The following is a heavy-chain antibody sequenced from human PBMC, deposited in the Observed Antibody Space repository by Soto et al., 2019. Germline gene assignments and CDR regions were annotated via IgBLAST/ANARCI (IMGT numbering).Heavy chain of an antibody. CDR3: ARYQRVTMIVVDEDYFDY. V-gene: IGHV1-69*05. J-gene: IGHJ4*02. CDR2: IIPILGTA. D-gene: IGHD3-22*01. CDR1: GGTFSSYA. Sequence: QVQLVQSGAEVKKPGSSVTVSFKASGGTFSSYAISWVRPAPGQGLEWMVGIIPILGTANDAQKFQGRVTSTSDESTSTAYMELSILRAEDTAVYYCARYQRVTMIVVDEDYFDYRGQGTLVTVAS.